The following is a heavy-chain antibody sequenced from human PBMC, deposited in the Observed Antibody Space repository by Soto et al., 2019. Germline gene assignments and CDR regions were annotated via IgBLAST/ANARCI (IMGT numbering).Heavy chain of an antibody. CDR3: ARDEGYKWNDGGWFDP. CDR1: GYTFTSYG. D-gene: IGHD1-1*01. CDR2: ISGYNGNT. V-gene: IGHV1-18*01. J-gene: IGHJ5*02. Sequence: QVQLVQSGAEVKKPGASVKVSCKSSGYTFTSYGISWVRQAPGQGLEWMGWISGYNGNTNYAQKLQCRVTMTPDTSTSTAYMALRSLRCDDTAVYSCARDEGYKWNDGGWFDPWGQGTLVTVSS.